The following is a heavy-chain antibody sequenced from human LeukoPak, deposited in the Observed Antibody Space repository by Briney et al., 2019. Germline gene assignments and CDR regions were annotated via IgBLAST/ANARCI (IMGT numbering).Heavy chain of an antibody. J-gene: IGHJ4*02. CDR3: ARDRTVTTGEFDY. Sequence: ASVKVSCKASGYTFSNYGISWVRQAPGQGLEWMGIMIPSTGSTSYSQKFQGRVTMTRDTSMSTVYMELSSLRSEDTAVYYCARDRTVTTGEFDYWGQGTLVTVSS. CDR2: MIPSTGST. CDR1: GYTFSNYG. D-gene: IGHD4-17*01. V-gene: IGHV1-46*01.